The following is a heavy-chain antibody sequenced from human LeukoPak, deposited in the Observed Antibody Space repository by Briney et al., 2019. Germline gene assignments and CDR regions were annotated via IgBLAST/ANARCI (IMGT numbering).Heavy chain of an antibody. CDR3: AKDLTRGPIRIGAFDI. CDR2: VSSTSSTI. Sequence: SGGSLRLSCTASGFTFSSYSMNWVRQAPGKGLEWLSFVSSTSSTIYYADSVKGRFTISRDNSKNTLYLQMNSLRAEDTAVYCCAKDLTRGPIRIGAFDIWGQGTMVTVSS. J-gene: IGHJ3*02. CDR1: GFTFSSYS. V-gene: IGHV3-48*01. D-gene: IGHD2-2*01.